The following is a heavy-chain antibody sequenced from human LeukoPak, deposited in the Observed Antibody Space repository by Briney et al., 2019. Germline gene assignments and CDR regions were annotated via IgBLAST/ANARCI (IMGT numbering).Heavy chain of an antibody. CDR2: IYYSGST. D-gene: IGHD3-16*01. CDR1: GGSISSYY. J-gene: IGHJ4*02. CDR3: ARKGVSDLYYFDS. V-gene: IGHV4-59*08. Sequence: PSETLSLTCTVSGGSISSYYWSWIRQPPGKGLEWMGNIYYSGSTNYNSSLRSRVTISVDTSKNQISLKLRPVTAADTAVYYCARKGVSDLYYFDSWGQGTLVTVSS.